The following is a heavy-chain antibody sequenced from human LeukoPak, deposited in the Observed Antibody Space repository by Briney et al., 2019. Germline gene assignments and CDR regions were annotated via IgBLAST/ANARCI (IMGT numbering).Heavy chain of an antibody. V-gene: IGHV3-74*01. J-gene: IGHJ1*01. CDR2: INSDGSST. Sequence: GGSLRLSCAASGFTFSSYWMHWVRQAPGKGLVWVSRINSDGSSTSYADSVKGRFTISRDNAKNTLYLRMNSLRAEDTAVYYCAREMGSGWYLSEYFQHWGQGTLVTVSS. CDR1: GFTFSSYW. CDR3: AREMGSGWYLSEYFQH. D-gene: IGHD6-19*01.